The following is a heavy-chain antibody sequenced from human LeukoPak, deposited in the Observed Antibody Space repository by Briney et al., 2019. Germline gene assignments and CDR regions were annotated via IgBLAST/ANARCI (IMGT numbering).Heavy chain of an antibody. D-gene: IGHD3-22*01. CDR1: GGSISSYY. V-gene: IGHV4-59*01. Sequence: SETLSLTCTVSGGSISSYYWSWIRQPPGKGLEWIGYISYSGSTNYNPSLKSRVTISVDTSKNQFSLKLRSVTAADTAVYYCAREEYDYDSSGYIWDSHAVDFWGQGTMVTHSS. CDR2: ISYSGST. CDR3: AREEYDYDSSGYIWDSHAVDF. J-gene: IGHJ3*01.